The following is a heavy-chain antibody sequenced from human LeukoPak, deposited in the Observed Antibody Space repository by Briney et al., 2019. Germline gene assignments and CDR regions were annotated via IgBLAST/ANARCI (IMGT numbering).Heavy chain of an antibody. D-gene: IGHD6-6*01. V-gene: IGHV3-30*01. Sequence: GGSLRLSCAASGFTFSSYAMHWVRQAPGKGLEWVAVISYDGSNKYYADSVKGRFTISRDNSKNTLYLQMNSLRAEDTAVYYCARVAYSSSSRYFDYWGQGTLVTVSS. CDR3: ARVAYSSSSRYFDY. J-gene: IGHJ4*02. CDR1: GFTFSSYA. CDR2: ISYDGSNK.